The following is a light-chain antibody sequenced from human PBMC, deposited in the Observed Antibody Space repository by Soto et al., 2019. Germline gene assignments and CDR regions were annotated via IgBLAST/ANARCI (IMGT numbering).Light chain of an antibody. Sequence: HSALTQPASVSASPGQSITISCTGTSSDVGGSNFVSWYQQHPGKPPKLIIYDVANRPPGVSNRFSGSKSGNTASLTISGLQAEDEADYYCSSYTSSSTPYVFGTGTKVTVL. CDR3: SSYTSSSTPYV. V-gene: IGLV2-14*03. CDR1: SSDVGGSNF. J-gene: IGLJ1*01. CDR2: DVA.